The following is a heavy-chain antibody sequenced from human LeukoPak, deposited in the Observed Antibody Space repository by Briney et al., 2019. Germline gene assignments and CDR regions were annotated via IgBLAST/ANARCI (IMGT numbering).Heavy chain of an antibody. CDR1: GYTFTGYY. J-gene: IGHJ4*02. CDR2: INPNTGAT. Sequence: ASVKVSCKASGYTFTGYYAHWVRQAPGQGLEWMGWINPNTGATNYAQALRGRVTMTRDTSITIFYMELSSLRTDDTAVYYCARVLRYDDSSGYYAYWGQGTLVTVSS. CDR3: ARVLRYDDSSGYYAY. V-gene: IGHV1-2*02. D-gene: IGHD3-22*01.